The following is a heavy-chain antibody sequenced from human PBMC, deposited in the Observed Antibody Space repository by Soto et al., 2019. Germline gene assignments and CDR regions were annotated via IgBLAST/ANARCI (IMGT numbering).Heavy chain of an antibody. CDR1: GYTFTSYG. V-gene: IGHV1-18*04. J-gene: IGHJ5*02. D-gene: IGHD6-13*01. CDR3: ARVLGYSSTYYMFDP. Sequence: QVQLVQSGAEVKKPGASVKVSCKASGYTFTSYGISWVRQAPGQGLEWMGWISGYSGNTEYAQKFQGSVTMTTDTSTNTAYMDLRSLRHDDTAVYYCARVLGYSSTYYMFDPWGQGTLVTVSS. CDR2: ISGYSGNT.